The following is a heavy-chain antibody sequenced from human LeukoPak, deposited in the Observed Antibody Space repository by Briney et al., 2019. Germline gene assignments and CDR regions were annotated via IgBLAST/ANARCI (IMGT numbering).Heavy chain of an antibody. D-gene: IGHD3-3*01. CDR1: GFTFSSYA. J-gene: IGHJ4*02. CDR3: AKDLKIFGVVTLLDY. V-gene: IGHV3-30-3*01. CDR2: ISYDGSNK. Sequence: GGSLRLSCAASGFTFSSYAMHWVRQAPGKGLEWVAVISYDGSNKYYADSVKGRFTISRDNSKNTLYLQMNSLRAEDTAVYYCAKDLKIFGVVTLLDYWGQGTLVTVSS.